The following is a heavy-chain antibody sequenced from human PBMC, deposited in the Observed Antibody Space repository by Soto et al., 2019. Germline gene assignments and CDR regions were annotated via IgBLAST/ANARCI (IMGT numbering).Heavy chain of an antibody. J-gene: IGHJ6*03. CDR2: IYYSGST. CDR1: GGSISSYY. Sequence: SETLSLTCTVSGGSISSYYWSWIRQPPGKGLEWIGYIYYSGSTNYNPSLKSRVTISVDTSKNQFSLKPSSVTAADTAVYYCARRRRDTMVRGVTFDYYMDVWGKGTTVTVSS. V-gene: IGHV4-59*08. CDR3: ARRRRDTMVRGVTFDYYMDV. D-gene: IGHD3-10*01.